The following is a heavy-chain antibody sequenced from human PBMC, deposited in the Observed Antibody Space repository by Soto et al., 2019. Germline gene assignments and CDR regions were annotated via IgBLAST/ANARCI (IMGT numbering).Heavy chain of an antibody. CDR2: ISAYNGNT. CDR1: GYTFTSYG. CDR3: ARDLAGGLVDY. V-gene: IGHV1-18*01. J-gene: IGHJ4*02. D-gene: IGHD6-19*01. Sequence: QVQLVQSGAEVKKPGASVKVSCKASGYTFTSYGISWVRQAPGQGLEWMGWISAYNGNTKYAQKLQGRVTMTTDTSTSTAYMGVGSLRSDDTAGCYCARDLAGGLVDYWGQGTLGTVSS.